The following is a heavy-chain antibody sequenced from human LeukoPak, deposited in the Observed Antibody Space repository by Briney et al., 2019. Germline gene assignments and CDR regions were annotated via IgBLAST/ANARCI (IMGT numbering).Heavy chain of an antibody. V-gene: IGHV4-59*08. CDR1: GGSISSYY. Sequence: PSETLSLTCTVSGGSISSYYWSWIRQPPGKGLEWIGYIYYSGSTNYNPSLKSRVTISVHTSKNQFSLNLSSVTAADTAVYYCARRDYYYYGLDVWGQGTTVTVSS. J-gene: IGHJ6*02. CDR2: IYYSGST. CDR3: ARRDYYYYGLDV.